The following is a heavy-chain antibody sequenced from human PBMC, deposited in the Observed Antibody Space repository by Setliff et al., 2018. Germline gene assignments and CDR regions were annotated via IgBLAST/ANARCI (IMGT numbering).Heavy chain of an antibody. J-gene: IGHJ6*04. V-gene: IGHV4-39*01. D-gene: IGHD6-13*01. CDR1: GGSISSSFNF. Sequence: PSETLSLTCTVSGGSISSSFNFWGWIRQPPGKGLEWIGRSDYSGNNYYNASLKSRLTISADTSKNQFSLKLRSVTAADTAVYYCARAKMEESGKAQAGMDVWGKGTTVTVSS. CDR2: SDYSGNN. CDR3: ARAKMEESGKAQAGMDV.